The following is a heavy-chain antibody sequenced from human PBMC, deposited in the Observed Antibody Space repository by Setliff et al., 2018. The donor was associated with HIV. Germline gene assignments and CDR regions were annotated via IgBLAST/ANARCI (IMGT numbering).Heavy chain of an antibody. CDR3: ARGSLFRSGASLLDF. Sequence: ASVKVSCKTSGYTVNTYGVNWVRQAPGQGLEWVAWISAYNGNTNYAQKLEGRVTVTADTSTTTAYMELTSQGSDDTAIYYCARGSLFRSGASLLDFWGQGTLVTVSS. V-gene: IGHV1-18*01. D-gene: IGHD1-26*01. CDR2: ISAYNGNT. J-gene: IGHJ1*01. CDR1: GYTVNTYG.